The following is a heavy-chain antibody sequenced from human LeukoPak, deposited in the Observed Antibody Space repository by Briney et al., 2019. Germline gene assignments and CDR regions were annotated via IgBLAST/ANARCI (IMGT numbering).Heavy chain of an antibody. V-gene: IGHV4-59*01. CDR1: GGSLNTYY. J-gene: IGHJ5*02. Sequence: TSVTLSLTCTVSGGSLNTYYWSWIRQPPGKRLEWIGYISKSGNTNYNPSLKSRVIISVDTSGNHFSLKLNSVTAADTAVYYCARGGPTVRDFEPWGRGTLVTVSS. CDR3: ARGGPTVRDFEP. CDR2: ISKSGNT. D-gene: IGHD3-3*01.